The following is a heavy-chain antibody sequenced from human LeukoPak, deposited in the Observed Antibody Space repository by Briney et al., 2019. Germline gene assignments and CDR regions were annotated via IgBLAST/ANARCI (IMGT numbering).Heavy chain of an antibody. CDR2: IRSKANSYAT. V-gene: IGHV3-73*01. CDR3: TGDNFDSSVKFDY. Sequence: GGSLRLSCAASGFTFSGSAMHWVRQASGKGLEWVGLIRSKANSYATAYAASVKGRFTVSRDDSKNTAYLQMNSLKTEDTAVYYCTGDNFDSSVKFDYWGQGTLVTVSS. J-gene: IGHJ4*02. CDR1: GFTFSGSA. D-gene: IGHD3-22*01.